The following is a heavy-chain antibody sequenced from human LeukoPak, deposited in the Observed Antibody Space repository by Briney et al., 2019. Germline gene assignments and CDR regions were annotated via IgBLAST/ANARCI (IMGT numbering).Heavy chain of an antibody. CDR2: INHSGST. CDR1: GGSFSGYY. D-gene: IGHD2-15*01. V-gene: IGHV4-34*01. J-gene: IGHJ5*02. Sequence: PSETLSLTCAVYGGSFSGYYWSWIRQPPGKGLEWIGEINHSGSTNYNPSLKSRVTISVDTSKNQFSLKLSSVTAADTAVYYCARYRPTFVVVVAATRGNWFDPWGQGTLVTVSS. CDR3: ARYRPTFVVVVAATRGNWFDP.